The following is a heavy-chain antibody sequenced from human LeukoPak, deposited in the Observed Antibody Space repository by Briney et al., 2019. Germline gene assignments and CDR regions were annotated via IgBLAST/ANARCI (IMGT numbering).Heavy chain of an antibody. CDR3: AKNLGTGFYYYYYYMDV. Sequence: GGSLGLSCSASGFTFSSYTMTWVRQAPGKGLEWVSGISDSAGTTYYADSVRGRLTISRDNSKNTLYLQMNSLRAEDTAVYYCAKNLGTGFYYYYYYMDVWGKGTTVTVSS. CDR1: GFTFSSYT. D-gene: IGHD7-27*01. CDR2: ISDSAGTT. J-gene: IGHJ6*03. V-gene: IGHV3-23*01.